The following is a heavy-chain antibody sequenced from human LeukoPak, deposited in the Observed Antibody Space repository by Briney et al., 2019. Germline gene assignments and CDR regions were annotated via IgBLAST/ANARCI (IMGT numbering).Heavy chain of an antibody. Sequence: GGSLRLSCAASGFTFSSYSMNWVRQAPGKGLEWVSYISSSSSTIYYADSVKGRFTISRDNAKNSLHLQMNSLRAEDTAVYYCARVRGLLANYYYYMDVWGKGTTVTVSS. V-gene: IGHV3-48*04. CDR3: ARVRGLLANYYYYMDV. CDR1: GFTFSSYS. D-gene: IGHD2-15*01. CDR2: ISSSSSTI. J-gene: IGHJ6*03.